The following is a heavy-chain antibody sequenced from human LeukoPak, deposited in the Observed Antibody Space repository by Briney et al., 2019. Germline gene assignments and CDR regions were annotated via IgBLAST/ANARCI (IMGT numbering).Heavy chain of an antibody. CDR3: ARENGDYPGGGFTDY. V-gene: IGHV4-34*01. D-gene: IGHD4-17*01. CDR2: INHSGST. Sequence: SETLSLTCAVYGGSFSGYYWSWIRQPPGKGLEWIGEINHSGSTNYNPSLKSRVTISVDTSKNQFSLKLSSVTAADTAVYYCARENGDYPGGGFTDYWGQGTLVTVSS. J-gene: IGHJ4*02. CDR1: GGSFSGYY.